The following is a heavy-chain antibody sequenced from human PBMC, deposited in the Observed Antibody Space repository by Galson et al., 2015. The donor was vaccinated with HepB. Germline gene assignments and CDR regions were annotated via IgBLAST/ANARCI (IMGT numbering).Heavy chain of an antibody. CDR2: IYYSGST. Sequence: ETLSLTCTVSGGSISSYYWSWIRQPPGKGLEWIGYIYYSGSTNYNPSLKSRVTISVDTSKNQFSLKLSSVTAADTAVYYCARDRSGWPKYYYYGMDVWGQGTTVTVSS. CDR3: ARDRSGWPKYYYYGMDV. D-gene: IGHD6-19*01. J-gene: IGHJ6*02. CDR1: GGSISSYY. V-gene: IGHV4-59*01.